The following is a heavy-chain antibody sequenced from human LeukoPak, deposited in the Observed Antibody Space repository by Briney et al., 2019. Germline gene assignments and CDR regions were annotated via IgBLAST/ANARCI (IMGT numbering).Heavy chain of an antibody. Sequence: GGSLRLSCAASGFTFSNYNMNWGRQAPGKGLEWVSYISSSSDTVFYPDSVKGRFTISRDNAKNSLYLQMYSLRDDDTALYYCARDDTGNSGHFDLRGRGTLVTVSS. CDR3: ARDDTGNSGHFDL. V-gene: IGHV3-48*02. J-gene: IGHJ2*01. D-gene: IGHD1-1*01. CDR1: GFTFSNYN. CDR2: ISSSSDTV.